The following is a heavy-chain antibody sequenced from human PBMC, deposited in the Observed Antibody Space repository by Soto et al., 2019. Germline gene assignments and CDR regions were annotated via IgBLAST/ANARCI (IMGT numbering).Heavy chain of an antibody. CDR3: ARDTTMDPYYFDY. J-gene: IGHJ4*02. CDR1: GFSISSSGVG. D-gene: IGHD5-18*01. CDR2: IYWDDSQ. Sequence: QITLKESGPTLVKPTQTLTLTCTLSGFSISSSGVGVGWIRQPPGKALEWLALIYWDDSQRYSPSLRSRLTITNDTAKNQVVLTMTDMDPVDTATYICARDTTMDPYYFDYWGQGTLVTVSS. V-gene: IGHV2-5*02.